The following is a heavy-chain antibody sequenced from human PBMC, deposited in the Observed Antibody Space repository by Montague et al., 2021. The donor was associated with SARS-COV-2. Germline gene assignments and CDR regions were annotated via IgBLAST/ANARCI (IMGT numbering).Heavy chain of an antibody. CDR2: SKQSGGT. Sequence: SETLSLTCAGDGECCSRGYQGQIRQAPGRSPECIGESKQSGGTNYNPSLKSRVTISVDTSKNQFSLKLSSVTAADTAVYYCARERYSFSLTRGSTWFDPWGQGTLVTVSS. CDR1: GECCSRGY. D-gene: IGHD3-9*01. CDR3: ARERYSFSLTRGSTWFDP. V-gene: IGHV4-34*01. J-gene: IGHJ5*02.